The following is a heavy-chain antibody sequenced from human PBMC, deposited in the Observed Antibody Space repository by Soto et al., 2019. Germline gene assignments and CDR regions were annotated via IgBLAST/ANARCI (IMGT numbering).Heavy chain of an antibody. V-gene: IGHV5-10-1*01. CDR2: IDPSDSYT. CDR1: GYSFTSYW. CDR3: ASTLGTLTHLYY. Sequence: GESLKISCKGSGYSFTSYWISWVRQMPGKGLEWMGRIDPSDSYTNYSPSFQGHVTISADKSISTAYLQWSSLKASDTAMYYCASTLGTLTHLYYWGQGTLVTVSS. J-gene: IGHJ4*02.